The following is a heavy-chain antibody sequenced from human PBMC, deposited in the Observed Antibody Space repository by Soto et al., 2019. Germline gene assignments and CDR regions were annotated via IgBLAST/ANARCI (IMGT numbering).Heavy chain of an antibody. CDR2: IIPIPGTA. CDR3: ARSQGSSTSLEIYYYYYYGMDV. J-gene: IGHJ6*02. CDR1: GGTFGSYA. D-gene: IGHD2-2*01. Sequence: QVQLVQSGAEVKKPGSSVKVSCKASGGTFGSYAISWVRQAPGQGLEWMGGIIPIPGTANYAQKFQGRLTIAAKETTSTANMELRSLRSEDTAVYYCARSQGSSTSLEIYYYYYYGMDVWGQGTTVTVSS. V-gene: IGHV1-69*01.